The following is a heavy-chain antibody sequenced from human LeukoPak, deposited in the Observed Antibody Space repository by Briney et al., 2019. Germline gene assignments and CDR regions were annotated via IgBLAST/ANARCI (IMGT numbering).Heavy chain of an antibody. CDR2: INPNSGGT. J-gene: IGHJ4*02. V-gene: IGHV1-2*02. CDR3: ARGPTSSSWSLYYFDY. D-gene: IGHD6-13*01. CDR1: GYTFTGYH. Sequence: GASVKVSCKASGYTFTGYHMHWVRQAPGQGLEWMGWINPNSGGTNYAQKFQGSVTMTRDTSISTAYMELCRLRSDDTAVYYCARGPTSSSWSLYYFDYWGQGTLVTVSS.